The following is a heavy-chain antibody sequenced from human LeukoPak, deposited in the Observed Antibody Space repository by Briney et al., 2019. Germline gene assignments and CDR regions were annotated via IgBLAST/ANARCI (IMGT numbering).Heavy chain of an antibody. CDR1: GFTFSSYS. D-gene: IGHD3-3*01. V-gene: IGHV3-48*04. CDR2: ISSSSSTI. Sequence: GGSLRLSCAASGFTFSSYSMNWVCQAPGKGLEWVSYISSSSSTIYYADSVKGRFTISRDNAKNSLYLQMNSLRAEDTAVYYCATADYDFWSPFFDYWGQGTLVTVSS. J-gene: IGHJ4*02. CDR3: ATADYDFWSPFFDY.